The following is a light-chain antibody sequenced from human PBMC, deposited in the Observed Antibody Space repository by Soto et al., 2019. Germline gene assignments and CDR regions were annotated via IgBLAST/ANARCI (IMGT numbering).Light chain of an antibody. J-gene: IGLJ1*01. Sequence: QSVLTQPASVSGSPGQSITISCTGTSSDVGGYNYVSWYQQHPGKAPKLIIYDVSNRPSGFSNRFPGSKSGNTASLTISGLQAEDEADYYCSSYTSSSTYGFGTGTKVTVL. CDR3: SSYTSSSTYG. CDR1: SSDVGGYNY. CDR2: DVS. V-gene: IGLV2-14*01.